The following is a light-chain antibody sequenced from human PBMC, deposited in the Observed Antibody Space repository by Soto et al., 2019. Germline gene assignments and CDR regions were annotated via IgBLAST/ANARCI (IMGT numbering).Light chain of an antibody. V-gene: IGLV2-14*01. CDR1: SSDVGGYNY. Sequence: ALTQPASVSGSPGQSITISCTGTSSDVGGYNYVSWYQQHPGKAPKLMIYEVSNRPSGVSNRFSGSKSGNTASLTISGLQAEDEADYYCSSYTSSSTVYVFGTGTKLTVL. J-gene: IGLJ1*01. CDR3: SSYTSSSTVYV. CDR2: EVS.